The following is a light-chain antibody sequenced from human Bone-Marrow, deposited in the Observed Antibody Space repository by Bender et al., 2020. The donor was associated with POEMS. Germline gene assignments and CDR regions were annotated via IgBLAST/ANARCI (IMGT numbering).Light chain of an antibody. Sequence: QSALTQPASVSGSPGQSITISCTGTSRDVGGYNYVSWYQQHPGKAPKLMIYDVSNRPTGVSNRFSGSKSGNTASLTISGLQAEDDADYYCCSYTSSSTVVFGGGTKLTVL. CDR3: CSYTSSSTVV. V-gene: IGLV2-14*01. CDR2: DVS. J-gene: IGLJ2*01. CDR1: SRDVGGYNY.